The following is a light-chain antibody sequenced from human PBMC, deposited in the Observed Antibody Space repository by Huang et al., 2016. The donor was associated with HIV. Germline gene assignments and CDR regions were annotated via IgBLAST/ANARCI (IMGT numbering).Light chain of an antibody. Sequence: AIQLTQSPSSLSASIGDRVTITCRASQAITSALAWYPQRPGKPPKLLMYDASTLESGVPSKFSGVGSGTDFALTINSLQPGDFATYYCQQFSSYPPTFGGGTKVEIK. CDR3: QQFSSYPPT. CDR1: QAITSA. V-gene: IGKV1-13*02. CDR2: DAS. J-gene: IGKJ4*01.